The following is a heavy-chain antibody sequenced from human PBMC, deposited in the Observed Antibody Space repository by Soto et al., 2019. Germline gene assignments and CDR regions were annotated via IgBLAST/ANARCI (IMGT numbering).Heavy chain of an antibody. D-gene: IGHD3-10*01. J-gene: IGHJ5*02. Sequence: QVQLVQSGAEVKKPGSSVKVSCKASGGTFGSYTISWVRQAPGQGLEWMGRIIPILGIANYAQKFQGRVTITADKSTSTAYMELSSLRSEDTAVYYCARDRVPIKGTRVRGVSWFDPWGQGTLVTVSS. CDR3: ARDRVPIKGTRVRGVSWFDP. V-gene: IGHV1-69*08. CDR1: GGTFGSYT. CDR2: IIPILGIA.